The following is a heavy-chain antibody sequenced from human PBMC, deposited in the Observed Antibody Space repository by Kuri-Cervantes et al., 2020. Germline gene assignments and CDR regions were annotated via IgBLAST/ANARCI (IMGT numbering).Heavy chain of an antibody. CDR2: ISYDGSKK. Sequence: GESLKISCADSGFTLSRYGMHWVRQAPGKGLEWVALISYDGSKKYYADSVKGRFTISRDNSKSTLCLQMNSLRAEDTAVYYCAKSLITMIVVAWGQGTLVTVSS. V-gene: IGHV3-30*18. J-gene: IGHJ5*02. D-gene: IGHD3-22*01. CDR3: AKSLITMIVVA. CDR1: GFTLSRYG.